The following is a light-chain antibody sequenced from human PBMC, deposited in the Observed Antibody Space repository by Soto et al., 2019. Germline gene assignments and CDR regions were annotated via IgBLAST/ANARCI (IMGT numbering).Light chain of an antibody. J-gene: IGKJ5*01. CDR3: QQYGGTPPIT. V-gene: IGKV3-20*01. CDR2: GAS. CDR1: QSVSNY. Sequence: ATLSCIASQSVSNYLAWYQQKPGQAPRFLIYGASSRATGIPDRFSGSGSGTDFTLTISRLEPEDFAVYYCQQYGGTPPITFGQGTRLEIK.